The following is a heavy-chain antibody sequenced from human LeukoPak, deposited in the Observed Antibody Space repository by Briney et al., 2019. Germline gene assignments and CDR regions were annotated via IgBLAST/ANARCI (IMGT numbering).Heavy chain of an antibody. Sequence: ASXXVSCKGSGYTFTSYYMHWVGQAPGQGHEGKGIINTSGGSRSYEQKFHGRVNITRETDKRKVYMEVRRLRDKDRAVYYCARRFRVGATPPAFDIWGQGTMVTVSS. D-gene: IGHD1-26*01. J-gene: IGHJ3*02. CDR2: INTSGGSR. CDR1: GYTFTSYY. V-gene: IGHV1-46*03. CDR3: ARRFRVGATPPAFDI.